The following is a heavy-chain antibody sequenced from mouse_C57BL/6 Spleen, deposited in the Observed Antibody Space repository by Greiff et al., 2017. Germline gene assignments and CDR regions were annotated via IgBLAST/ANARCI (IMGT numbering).Heavy chain of an antibody. CDR3: ARGFSRVWYCDD. Sequence: QVQLQQPGAELVRPGTSVKLSCKASGYTFTSYWMHWVKQRPGQGLEWIGVIDPSASSTNYNQKFKGKATLTVDTSSSPADLQLSSLTSEDSAVYYGARGFSRVWYCDDWGKGTSVTVSS. D-gene: IGHD3-1*01. J-gene: IGHJ1*03. CDR1: GYTFTSYW. V-gene: IGHV1-59*01. CDR2: IDPSASST.